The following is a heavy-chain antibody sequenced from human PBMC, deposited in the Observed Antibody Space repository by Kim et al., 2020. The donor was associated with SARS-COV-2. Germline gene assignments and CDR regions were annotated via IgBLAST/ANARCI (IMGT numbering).Heavy chain of an antibody. J-gene: IGHJ5*02. V-gene: IGHV4-34*01. Sequence: SETLSLTCAVYGGSFSGYYWSWIRQPQGKGLEWIGEINHSGSTNYNPSLKSRVTISVDTSKNQFSLKLSSVTAADTAVYYCARGRVGYSSGWYAPHTNWFDPWGQGTLVTVSS. CDR3: ARGRVGYSSGWYAPHTNWFDP. CDR2: INHSGST. D-gene: IGHD6-19*01. CDR1: GGSFSGYY.